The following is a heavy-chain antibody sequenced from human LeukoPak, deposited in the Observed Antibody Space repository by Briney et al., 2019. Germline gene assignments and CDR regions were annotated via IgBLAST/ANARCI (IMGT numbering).Heavy chain of an antibody. Sequence: GGSLRLSCAASGFTFSSYGMHWVRQAPGKGLEWVAFIRYDGSNKYYADSVKGRFTISRDNSKNTLYLQMNSLRAEDTAVYYCAKGGYDILTGYLDWGKGTLVTVSS. D-gene: IGHD3-9*01. CDR2: IRYDGSNK. CDR1: GFTFSSYG. V-gene: IGHV3-30*02. J-gene: IGHJ4*02. CDR3: AKGGYDILTGYLD.